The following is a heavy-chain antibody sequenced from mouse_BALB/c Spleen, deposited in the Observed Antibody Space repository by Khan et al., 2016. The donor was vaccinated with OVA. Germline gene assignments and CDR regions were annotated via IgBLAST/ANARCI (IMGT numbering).Heavy chain of an antibody. Sequence: QVQLQQSGAGLVRPGASVKLSCKASGYTFTSYWMNWVRQRPGQGLEWVGKINPSDSESHYNQMFKDKATLTVDKSSGTAYMQLSSLTSEDSAVYYCTRREKYGYDPSWFAYWGQGTLVTVSA. J-gene: IGHJ3*01. CDR1: GYTFTSYW. D-gene: IGHD2-2*01. CDR3: TRREKYGYDPSWFAY. V-gene: IGHV1-61*01. CDR2: INPSDSES.